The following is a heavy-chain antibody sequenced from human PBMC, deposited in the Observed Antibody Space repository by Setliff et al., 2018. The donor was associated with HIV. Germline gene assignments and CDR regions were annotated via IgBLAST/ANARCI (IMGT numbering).Heavy chain of an antibody. D-gene: IGHD2-15*01. Sequence: SETLSLTCTVSGGSISSYSWTWIRQPPGKGLEWIGYLSYSGSTSYNPSLKSRVAISLDTSTSKNEFSLKLTSVTAADTAVYFCARVHYSWDSFDYWGQGTLVTVSS. V-gene: IGHV4-59*01. CDR1: GGSISSYS. J-gene: IGHJ4*02. CDR3: ARVHYSWDSFDY. CDR2: LSYSGST.